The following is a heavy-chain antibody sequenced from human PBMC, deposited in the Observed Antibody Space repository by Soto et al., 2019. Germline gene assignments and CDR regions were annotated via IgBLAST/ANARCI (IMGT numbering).Heavy chain of an antibody. CDR3: ASGKWSLDY. CDR1: GFTLSDNY. Sequence: QVHLVASGGGLVKPGGSLRLSCVASGFTLSDNYMTWIRQAPGKGLEWLSYISNSDYTTYYADSVKGRFTISRDNAKNSLYLQLNGLRVEDTAVYYCASGKWSLDYWDQGILVTVSS. J-gene: IGHJ4*02. D-gene: IGHD2-8*01. V-gene: IGHV3-11*01. CDR2: ISNSDYTT.